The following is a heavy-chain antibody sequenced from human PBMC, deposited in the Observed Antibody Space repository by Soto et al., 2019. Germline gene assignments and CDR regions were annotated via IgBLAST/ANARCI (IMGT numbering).Heavy chain of an antibody. J-gene: IGHJ4*02. V-gene: IGHV1-24*01. CDR3: VTDSVVIAGDSY. D-gene: IGHD2-15*01. CDR1: GYTLNEVS. Sequence: QVQLVQSGAEVKKPGASVKVSCKVSGYTLNEVSMHWVRQAPGKGLEWMGGFDAEEMDTIHAQKFQGRVSMTEDTSTDTAYMELSSLKSEDTAVFYCVTDSVVIAGDSYWGQGTLVTVSS. CDR2: FDAEEMDT.